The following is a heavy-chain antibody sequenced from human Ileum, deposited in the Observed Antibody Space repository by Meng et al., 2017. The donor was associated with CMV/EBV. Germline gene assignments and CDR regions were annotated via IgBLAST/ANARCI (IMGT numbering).Heavy chain of an antibody. CDR1: GCSIGNYH. V-gene: IGHV4-4*07. D-gene: IGHD3-10*01. J-gene: IGHJ5*02. Sequence: PAETTPIPGPVSGCSIGNYHCTWLRKPARKGLEWFGLNHPSGTTDDNPSLRSRVILSLDKSKNQFFLKLTSVTAADTAVYYCARAAARGVPVDLWGQGTLVTVSS. CDR2: NHPSGTT. CDR3: ARAAARGVPVDL.